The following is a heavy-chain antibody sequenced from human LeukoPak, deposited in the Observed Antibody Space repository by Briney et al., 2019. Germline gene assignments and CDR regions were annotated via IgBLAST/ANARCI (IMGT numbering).Heavy chain of an antibody. J-gene: IGHJ4*02. D-gene: IGHD6-13*01. CDR2: IIPIFGTA. CDR3: ARGPYSSSWNFDY. Sequence: ASVKVSCKASGGTFSSYAISWVRQAPGQGLEWMGRIIPIFGTANYAQKFQGRVTITADESTSTAYMELSSLRSEDTAVYYCARGPYSSSWNFDYWGQGTLVTVSS. CDR1: GGTFSSYA. V-gene: IGHV1-69*13.